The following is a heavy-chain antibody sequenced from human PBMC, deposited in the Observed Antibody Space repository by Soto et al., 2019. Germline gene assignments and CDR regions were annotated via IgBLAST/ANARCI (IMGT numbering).Heavy chain of an antibody. J-gene: IGHJ5*02. CDR1: GYTLTELS. CDR2: FDPEDGET. V-gene: IGHV1-24*01. Sequence: ASVKVSCKVSGYTLTELSMHWVRQAPGKGLEWMGGFDPEDGETIYAQKFQGRVTMTEDTSTDTAHMELSSLRSEDTAVYYCAFDYCSGGSCYFDPWGQGTLVTVS. D-gene: IGHD2-15*01. CDR3: AFDYCSGGSCYFDP.